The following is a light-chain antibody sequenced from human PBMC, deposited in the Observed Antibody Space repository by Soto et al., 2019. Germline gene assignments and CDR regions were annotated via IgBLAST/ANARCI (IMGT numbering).Light chain of an antibody. V-gene: IGKV3-20*01. CDR1: QSVSSNN. J-gene: IGKJ5*01. Sequence: VFSQSPGTLSLSPRERATLYCRASQSVSSNNLAWYQQRPGQAPRVVIYGASTRATGIPERFSGSGSGTDFTLTISCLEPEDFALYCCQEPGCSPIRLGEGTRLAIK. CDR2: GAS. CDR3: QEPGCSPIR.